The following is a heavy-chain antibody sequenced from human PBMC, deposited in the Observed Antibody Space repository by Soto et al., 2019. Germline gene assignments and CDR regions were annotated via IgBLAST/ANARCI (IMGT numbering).Heavy chain of an antibody. V-gene: IGHV4-34*01. J-gene: IGHJ4*02. CDR3: ARGRTSIRIFGVVIIPTHFDY. D-gene: IGHD3-3*01. CDR1: GGSFSGYY. CDR2: INHSGST. Sequence: QVQLQQWGAGLLKPSETLSLTCAVYGGSFSGYYWSWIRQPPGKGLEWIGEINHSGSTNYNPSLKSRVTLSVDTAKNQFSLKLSSVTAADTAVYYCARGRTSIRIFGVVIIPTHFDYWGQGTLVTVSS.